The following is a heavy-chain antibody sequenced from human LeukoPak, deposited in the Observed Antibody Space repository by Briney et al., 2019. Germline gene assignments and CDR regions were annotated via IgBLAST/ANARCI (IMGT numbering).Heavy chain of an antibody. Sequence: GGSLRLSCEVSEFPFSVYAMAWVRQAPGQGLEWVSAIDASGSDTYYTDSVKGRFTISRDNSKDTVYLQMNSLRVEDTAVYYCADYRKPQGLDYWGQGTLVTVSS. CDR3: ADYRKPQGLDY. CDR2: IDASGSDT. J-gene: IGHJ4*02. V-gene: IGHV3-23*01. CDR1: EFPFSVYA. D-gene: IGHD1-14*01.